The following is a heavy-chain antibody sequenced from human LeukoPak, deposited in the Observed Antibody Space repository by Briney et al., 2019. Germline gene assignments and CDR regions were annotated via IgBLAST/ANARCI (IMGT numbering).Heavy chain of an antibody. D-gene: IGHD2-8*01. J-gene: IGHJ4*02. CDR3: VRDIGSCTDGVCYAPFDY. CDR1: GFTFSNFW. CDR2: INLDGRDQ. Sequence: GGSLRLSCAASGFTFSNFWMNWVRQAPGQGLEWVATINLDGRDQYYVDSVKGRFTISRANAKNSLYLQMTSLRAEDTAVYYCVRDIGSCTDGVCYAPFDYWGQGTLVTVSS. V-gene: IGHV3-7*01.